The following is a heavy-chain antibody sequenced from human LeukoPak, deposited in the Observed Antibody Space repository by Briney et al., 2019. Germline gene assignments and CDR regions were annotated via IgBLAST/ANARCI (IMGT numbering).Heavy chain of an antibody. J-gene: IGHJ4*02. CDR3: ARNPAKVVPAVY. V-gene: IGHV3-7*01. D-gene: IGHD2-2*01. Sequence: GGSLRLSCAASGFTFSNYWMSWVRQAPGKGLEGVANICQDGSATYYVDSVKGRFTISRDNAKSSLYLQMSSLRAEDTAVYYCARNPAKVVPAVYWGQGTLVTVSS. CDR2: ICQDGSAT. CDR1: GFTFSNYW.